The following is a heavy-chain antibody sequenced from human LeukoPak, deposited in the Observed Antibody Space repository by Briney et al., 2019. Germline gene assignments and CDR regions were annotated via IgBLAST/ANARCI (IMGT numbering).Heavy chain of an antibody. V-gene: IGHV4-4*02. Sequence: PSGTLSLTCAVSGGSISSSNWWSWVRQPPGKGLEWIGEIYHSGSTNYNPSLKSRVTISVDKSKNQFSLKLSSVTAADTAVYYCARNIVATIPFSHYYYYMDVWGKGTTVTVSS. CDR2: IYHSGST. CDR1: GGSISSSNW. CDR3: ARNIVATIPFSHYYYYMDV. J-gene: IGHJ6*03. D-gene: IGHD5-12*01.